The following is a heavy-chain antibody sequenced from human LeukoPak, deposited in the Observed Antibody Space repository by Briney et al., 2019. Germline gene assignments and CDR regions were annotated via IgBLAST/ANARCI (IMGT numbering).Heavy chain of an antibody. CDR1: GGTFSSYA. D-gene: IGHD2-2*01. CDR3: ARDKPIVVVPAAGGLFDY. Sequence: GASVKVSCKASGGTFSSYAISWVRQAPGQGLEWMGGIIPIFGTANYAQKFQGRVTITADESTSTAYMELSSLRSEDTAVYYCARDKPIVVVPAAGGLFDYWGQGTLVTVSS. CDR2: IIPIFGTA. V-gene: IGHV1-69*13. J-gene: IGHJ4*02.